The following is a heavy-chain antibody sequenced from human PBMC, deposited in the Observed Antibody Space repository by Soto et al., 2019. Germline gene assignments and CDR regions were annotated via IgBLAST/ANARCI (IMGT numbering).Heavy chain of an antibody. D-gene: IGHD2-2*01. Sequence: SETLSLTCTVSGGSISSYYWSWIRQPAGKGLEWIGRIYTSGSTNYNPSLKSRVTMSVDTSKNQFSLKLSSVTAADTAVYYCAREPYIVVVPAANPYFDYWGQGTLVTVS. CDR3: AREPYIVVVPAANPYFDY. CDR1: GGSISSYY. J-gene: IGHJ4*02. CDR2: IYTSGST. V-gene: IGHV4-4*07.